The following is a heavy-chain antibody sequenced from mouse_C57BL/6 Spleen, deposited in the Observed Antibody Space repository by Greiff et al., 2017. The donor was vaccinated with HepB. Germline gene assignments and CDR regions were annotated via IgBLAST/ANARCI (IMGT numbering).Heavy chain of an antibody. D-gene: IGHD2-5*01. CDR1: GYTFTSYW. CDR2: IDPSYSYT. J-gene: IGHJ1*03. Sequence: QVQLQQPGAELVRPGTSVKLSCKASGYTFTSYWMHWVKQRPGQGLEWIGVIDPSYSYTNYNQKFKGKATLTVDTSSSTAYMQLSSLTSEDSAVYYCANSNYFWGTGTTVTVSS. V-gene: IGHV1-59*01. CDR3: ANSNYF.